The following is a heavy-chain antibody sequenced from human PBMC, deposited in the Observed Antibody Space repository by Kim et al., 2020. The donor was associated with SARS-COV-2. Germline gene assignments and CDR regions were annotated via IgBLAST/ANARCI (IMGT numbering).Heavy chain of an antibody. CDR2: ISYDGSNK. V-gene: IGHV3-30*04. D-gene: IGHD2-21*01. Sequence: GGSLRLSCAASGFTFSSYAMHWVRQAPGKGLEWVAVISYDGSNKYYVDSVNGRFIITRDNSKNTLYLQMNSLRAEDTAVYYCARDRYCGGDCPDAFDIWGQGTMVTVSS. J-gene: IGHJ3*02. CDR3: ARDRYCGGDCPDAFDI. CDR1: GFTFSSYA.